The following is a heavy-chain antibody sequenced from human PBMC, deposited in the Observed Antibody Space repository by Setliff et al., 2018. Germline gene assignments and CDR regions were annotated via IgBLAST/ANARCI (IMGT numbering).Heavy chain of an antibody. CDR3: AREKNTIVSGSGYHYYLDV. CDR2: IYSGGSI. CDR1: GFTVSTNY. D-gene: IGHD1-26*01. V-gene: IGHV3-53*01. Sequence: PGGSLRLSCAASGFTVSTNYMTWVRQAPGKGLDWVSVIYSGGSIYYADSVKGRFTISRDSSKNMVYLQMNSLRAEDTAVYYCAREKNTIVSGSGYHYYLDVWGTGTAVTVS. J-gene: IGHJ6*03.